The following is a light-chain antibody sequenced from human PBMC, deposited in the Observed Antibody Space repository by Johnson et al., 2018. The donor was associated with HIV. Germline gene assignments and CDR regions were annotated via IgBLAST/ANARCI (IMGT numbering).Light chain of an antibody. CDR1: SSNVGNNY. Sequence: QSVLTQPPSVSAAPGQKVTISCSGTSSNVGNNYVSWYQQFPGTAPKLLIYEKNKRPSGIPDRFSASKSGTSATLAITGLQTGDEADYYCGTWDTSLSAGGVFGTGTKVTVL. CDR2: EKN. J-gene: IGLJ1*01. V-gene: IGLV1-51*02. CDR3: GTWDTSLSAGGV.